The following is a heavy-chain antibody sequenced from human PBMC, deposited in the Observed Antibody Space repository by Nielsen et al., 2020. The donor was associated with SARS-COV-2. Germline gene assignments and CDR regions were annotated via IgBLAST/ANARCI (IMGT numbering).Heavy chain of an antibody. CDR2: IDYTGSP. Sequence: SETLSFTCTVSGASVSTNTFYWSWIRQPPERGLEWIGYIDYTGSPTYNPSLKSRVSISVDTSTDQFSLRLNSVTAADTAVYYCATSLTDPSSFDYWGQGTLVTVSS. CDR1: GASVSTNTFY. CDR3: ATSLTDPSSFDY. J-gene: IGHJ4*01. V-gene: IGHV4-61*01. D-gene: IGHD1-26*01.